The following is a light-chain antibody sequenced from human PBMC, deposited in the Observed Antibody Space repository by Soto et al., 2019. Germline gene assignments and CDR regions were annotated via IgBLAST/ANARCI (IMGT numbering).Light chain of an antibody. CDR2: GAS. J-gene: IGKJ5*01. CDR3: QQFDDSVT. V-gene: IGKV3-20*01. CDR1: HSVSRTY. Sequence: EIVLTQSPGTLSLSPGERATLSCRASHSVSRTYLAWYQQKPGQAPRLLMYGASDRATGTPGRFSGSGSGTDFTLTISGLEPEDSAVYYCQQFDDSVTFGQVARLE.